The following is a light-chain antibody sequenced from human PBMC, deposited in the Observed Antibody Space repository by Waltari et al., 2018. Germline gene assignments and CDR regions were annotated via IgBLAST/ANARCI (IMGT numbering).Light chain of an antibody. J-gene: IGKJ3*01. CDR1: QSVSSY. CDR3: QKYSSSPFA. CDR2: GTS. Sequence: LMLTQSPATLSLSPGERATLSCRASQSVSSYLAWYQQKPGQAPRLLIYGTSSRATGIPDRFSGSGSGTEFTLTISSLEPEDFAVYYCQKYSSSPFAFGPGTKLDIK. V-gene: IGKV3-20*01.